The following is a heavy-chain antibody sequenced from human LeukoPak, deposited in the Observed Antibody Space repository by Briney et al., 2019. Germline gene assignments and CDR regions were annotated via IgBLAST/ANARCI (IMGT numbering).Heavy chain of an antibody. CDR3: ARAGGYCRRISCPYYFDY. D-gene: IGHD2-15*01. V-gene: IGHV1-69*01. J-gene: IGHJ4*02. Sequence: GASVKVSCKASGGTFSSYAISWVRQAPGQGLEWMGGIIPIFGTANYAQKFQGRVTITADESTSTAYMELSSLRSEDTAVYYCARAGGYCRRISCPYYFDYWGQGSLVAVSS. CDR1: GGTFSSYA. CDR2: IIPIFGTA.